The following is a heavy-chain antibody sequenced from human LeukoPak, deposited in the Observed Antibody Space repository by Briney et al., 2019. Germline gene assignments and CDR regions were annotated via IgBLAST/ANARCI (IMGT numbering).Heavy chain of an antibody. J-gene: IGHJ4*02. V-gene: IGHV3-23*01. CDR1: GFTFSSYA. CDR2: ISDSGGST. Sequence: GGSLRLSCAASGFTFSSYAMSWVRQAPGKGLEWVSRISDSGGSTYYADSVKGRFTISRDNSKNTLYLQIYSLRAEDTAVYYCAKDYGSGGYHYDYWGQGTLVTVSS. D-gene: IGHD3-22*01. CDR3: AKDYGSGGYHYDY.